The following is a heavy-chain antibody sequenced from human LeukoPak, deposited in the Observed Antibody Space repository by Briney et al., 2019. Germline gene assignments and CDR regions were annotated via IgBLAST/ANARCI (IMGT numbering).Heavy chain of an antibody. CDR2: IYYSGST. CDR3: ARVEGSGSYHPGFDY. J-gene: IGHJ4*02. CDR1: GGSISSSSYY. Sequence: PSETLSLTCTVSGGSISSSSYYWGWIRQPPGKGLEWIGSIYYSGSTYYSPSLKSRVTISVDTSKNQFSLKLSSVTAADTAVYYCARVEGSGSYHPGFDYWGQGTLVTVSS. V-gene: IGHV4-39*07. D-gene: IGHD3-10*01.